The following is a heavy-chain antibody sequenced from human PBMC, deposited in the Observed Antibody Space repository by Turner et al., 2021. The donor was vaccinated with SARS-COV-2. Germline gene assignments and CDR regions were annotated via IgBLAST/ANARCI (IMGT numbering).Heavy chain of an antibody. CDR3: AVYNSGRWV. V-gene: IGHV3-74*01. J-gene: IGHJ4*02. Sequence: EVHLVESGGDLVQPGESLRLSCIASGITFSTYWMHWVRQAPGKGLEWVSNIKNDGRDASYADSVKGRFSISRDSAKNTLYLQMSTLRVEDTAVYYCAVYNSGRWVWGQGTLVTVSS. CDR1: GITFSTYW. CDR2: IKNDGRDA. D-gene: IGHD6-19*01.